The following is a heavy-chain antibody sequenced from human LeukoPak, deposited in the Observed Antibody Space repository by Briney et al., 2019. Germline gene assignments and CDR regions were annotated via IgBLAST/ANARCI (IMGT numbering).Heavy chain of an antibody. Sequence: GGSLRLSCAASGFTFSSYSTNWVRQAPGKGLEWVSSISSSSSYIYYADSVKGRFTISRDNAKNSLYLQMNSLRAEDTAVYYCARDLSPRRLEHWGQGTLVTVSS. V-gene: IGHV3-21*01. CDR3: ARDLSPRRLEH. J-gene: IGHJ4*02. CDR1: GFTFSSYS. CDR2: ISSSSSYI. D-gene: IGHD1/OR15-1a*01.